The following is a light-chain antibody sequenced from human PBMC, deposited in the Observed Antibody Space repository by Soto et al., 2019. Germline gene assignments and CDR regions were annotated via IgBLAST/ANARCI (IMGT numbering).Light chain of an antibody. Sequence: QSALTQPASVSGSPGQSITISCTGTSSDVGDYNYVSWYQQHPGKAPKVMIYDVSNRPSGVSNRFSGSKSGNTASLTISGLQAEDEADYYCFSYRSSNIVVFGGGTQLTVL. CDR1: SSDVGDYNY. V-gene: IGLV2-14*01. CDR3: FSYRSSNIVV. J-gene: IGLJ7*01. CDR2: DVS.